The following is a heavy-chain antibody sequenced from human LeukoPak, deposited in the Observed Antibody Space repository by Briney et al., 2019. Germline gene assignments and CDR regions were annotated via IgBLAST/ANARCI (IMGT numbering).Heavy chain of an antibody. D-gene: IGHD1-26*01. J-gene: IGHJ4*02. V-gene: IGHV3-30-3*01. CDR2: MSYDGNYK. CDR1: GLTFSTFA. Sequence: GGSLRLSCAASGLTFSTFAMQWVRQAPGKGLEWVAVMSYDGNYKYHVDSVKGRFSISRDNSKNTLYLQMNSLRSEDTAVYYCATGSYFEYWDQGTLVTVSS. CDR3: ATGSYFEY.